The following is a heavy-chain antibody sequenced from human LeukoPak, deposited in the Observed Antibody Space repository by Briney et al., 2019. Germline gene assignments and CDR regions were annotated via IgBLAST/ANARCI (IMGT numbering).Heavy chain of an antibody. D-gene: IGHD5-12*01. Sequence: SETLSLTCAVYGGSFSGYYWSWIRQPPGKGLEWIGEINHSGSTNYNPSLKSRVTISVDTSKNQFSLKLSSVTAADTAVYYCARAGGYDHGDAFDIWGQGTMVTVSS. J-gene: IGHJ3*02. CDR3: ARAGGYDHGDAFDI. V-gene: IGHV4-34*01. CDR1: GGSFSGYY. CDR2: INHSGST.